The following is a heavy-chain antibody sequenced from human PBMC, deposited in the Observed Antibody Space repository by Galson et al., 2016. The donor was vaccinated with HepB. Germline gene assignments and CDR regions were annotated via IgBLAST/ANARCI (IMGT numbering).Heavy chain of an antibody. Sequence: SLRLSCAASGFTFSNAWMSWVRQAPGKGLEWVAVISYDGSNKYYADSVEGRFTISRDNSKNTLYLQMNSLRAEDTAVYYCAKTVRMTTVTGFDYWGQGTLVTVSS. V-gene: IGHV3-30*18. D-gene: IGHD4-17*01. CDR3: AKTVRMTTVTGFDY. CDR1: GFTFSNAW. J-gene: IGHJ4*02. CDR2: ISYDGSNK.